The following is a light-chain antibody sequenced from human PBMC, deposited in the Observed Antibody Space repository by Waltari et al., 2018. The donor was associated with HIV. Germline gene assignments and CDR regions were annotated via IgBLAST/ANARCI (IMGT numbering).Light chain of an antibody. J-gene: IGKJ1*01. CDR2: GAS. V-gene: IGKV3-15*01. CDR1: QSVSSN. Sequence: EIVMTPSPATLSVSPGERATLSCRSSQSVSSNLAWYQQKPGQAPSLLIYGASTRATAIPARFSGSGSGTEFTLTISSLQSEDFAVYYCHQYNNWPRTFGQGTKVEIK. CDR3: HQYNNWPRT.